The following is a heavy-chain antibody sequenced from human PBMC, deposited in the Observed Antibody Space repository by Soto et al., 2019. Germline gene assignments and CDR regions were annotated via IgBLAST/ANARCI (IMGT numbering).Heavy chain of an antibody. CDR2: IYYSGST. V-gene: IGHV4-31*03. J-gene: IGHJ4*02. CDR1: GGSISSGGYY. Sequence: QVQLQESGPGLVKPSQTLSLTCTVSGGSISSGGYYWSSIRQHPGKGLEWIGYIYYSGSTYYNPSLKSRVSRSVDTTKNQSSQKLSSGTAADTAVYYCAREPSIWGQGTLVTVSS. CDR3: AREPSI.